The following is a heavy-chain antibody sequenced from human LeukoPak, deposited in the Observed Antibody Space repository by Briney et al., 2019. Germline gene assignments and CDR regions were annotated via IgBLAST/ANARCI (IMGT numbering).Heavy chain of an antibody. CDR1: GFTFSSYG. D-gene: IGHD6-19*01. J-gene: IGHJ6*03. CDR2: IRYDGSNK. CDR3: ARAGPMTPYYYYYYMGV. V-gene: IGHV3-30*02. Sequence: GGSLRLSCGASGFTFSSYGIHWVRQAPGKGLEWVAFIRYDGSNKYYADSVKGRFTISRDNAKNTLYLQMNSLRAEDTAVYYCARAGPMTPYYYYYYMGVWGKGTTVTVSS.